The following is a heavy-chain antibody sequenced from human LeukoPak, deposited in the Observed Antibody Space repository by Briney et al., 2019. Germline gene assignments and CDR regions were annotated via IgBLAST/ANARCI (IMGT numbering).Heavy chain of an antibody. J-gene: IGHJ3*02. CDR3: ARHPLVLRFLEWSAFDI. CDR1: GGSISSSSYY. Sequence: SETLSLACTVSGGSISSSSYYWGWIRQPPAKGLEWIGSIYYSGSTYYNPSLKSRVTISVDTSKNQFSLKLSSVTAADTAVHYCARHPLVLRFLEWSAFDIWGQGTMVTVSS. V-gene: IGHV4-39*01. CDR2: IYYSGST. D-gene: IGHD3-3*01.